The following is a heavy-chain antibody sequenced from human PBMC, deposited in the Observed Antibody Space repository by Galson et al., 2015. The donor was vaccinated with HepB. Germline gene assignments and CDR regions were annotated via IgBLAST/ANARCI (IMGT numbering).Heavy chain of an antibody. V-gene: IGHV3-74*01. D-gene: IGHD6-25*01. CDR2: LNSDGSSR. J-gene: IGHJ4*02. Sequence: SLRLSCAASGLSFSTSWMQWVRQAPGKGLEWVSRLNSDGSSRNYADSVKGRFTISRDNAKNTLYLQMNSLRVEDTAVYYCARQWAAAADYWGQGTLVTVSS. CDR3: ARQWAAAADY. CDR1: GLSFSTSW.